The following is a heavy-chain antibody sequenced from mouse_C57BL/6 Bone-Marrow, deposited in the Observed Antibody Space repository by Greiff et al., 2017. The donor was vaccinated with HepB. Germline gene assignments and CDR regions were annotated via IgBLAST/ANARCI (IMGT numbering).Heavy chain of an antibody. CDR3: AREGYGYDVNFDY. J-gene: IGHJ2*01. CDR2: IDPSDSYT. D-gene: IGHD2-2*01. CDR1: GSTFTRYW. Sequence: QVQLQQPGAELVKPGASVKLSCKASGSTFTRYWMQWVKQRPGQGLEWIGEIDPSDSYTNYNQKFKGKATLTVDTSSSTAYMPLSSLTTEDSAVYYGAREGYGYDVNFDYWGQGTTLTVSS. V-gene: IGHV1-50*01.